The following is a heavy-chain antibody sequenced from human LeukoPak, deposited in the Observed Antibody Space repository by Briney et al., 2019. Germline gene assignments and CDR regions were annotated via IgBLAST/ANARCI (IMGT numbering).Heavy chain of an antibody. CDR2: ISTSSSTI. D-gene: IGHD5-12*01. Sequence: GGSLRLSCSASGFTFSIYSMNWVRQAPGKGLEWVSYISTSSSTIYYADSVKGRFTISRDNAKNSLYLQMNSLRAEDTAVYYCARTDRQYSGGTEDYWGQGTLVTVSS. V-gene: IGHV3-48*04. CDR1: GFTFSIYS. J-gene: IGHJ4*02. CDR3: ARTDRQYSGGTEDY.